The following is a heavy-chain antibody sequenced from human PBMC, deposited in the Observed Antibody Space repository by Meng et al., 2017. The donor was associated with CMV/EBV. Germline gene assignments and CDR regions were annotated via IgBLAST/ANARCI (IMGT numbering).Heavy chain of an antibody. CDR2: INHSGST. CDR3: ASSLTYPDY. Sequence: QVHLQQWGAGLLTPSETLSLTCAVYGGSFSGYYWSWIRQPTGRGLEWIGEINHSGSTNYNPSLKSRVTISVDTSKNQFSLKLSSVTAADTAVYYCASSLTYPDYWGQGTLVTVSS. J-gene: IGHJ4*02. CDR1: GGSFSGYY. V-gene: IGHV4-34*01. D-gene: IGHD2-15*01.